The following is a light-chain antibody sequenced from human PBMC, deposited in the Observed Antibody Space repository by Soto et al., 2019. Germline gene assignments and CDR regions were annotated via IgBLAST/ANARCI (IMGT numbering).Light chain of an antibody. CDR2: EVS. J-gene: IGLJ1*01. Sequence: QSALTPPASVSGSPGQSISISCTGTSSDDGGYNYVSWYQQHPGKAPKLMIYEVSNRPSGVSNRFSGSKSGNTASLTISGLQAEDESDYYCSSYTSSSTRVFGTWTKVTVL. CDR3: SSYTSSSTRV. CDR1: SSDDGGYNY. V-gene: IGLV2-14*01.